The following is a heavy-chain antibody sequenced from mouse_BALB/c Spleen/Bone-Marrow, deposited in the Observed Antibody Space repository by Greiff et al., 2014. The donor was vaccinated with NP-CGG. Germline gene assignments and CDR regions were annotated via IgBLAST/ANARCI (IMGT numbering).Heavy chain of an antibody. J-gene: IGHJ4*01. Sequence: QVQLQQSGAELVRPGVSVKISCKGSGYTFTDYTMHWVKQSHAKSLEWIGVISTYYGDAGYNQKFKGKATMTVDNSSSTAYMELARLTSEYSAIYYCARVITAGYYGMDYWGQGTSVTVSS. CDR1: GYTFTDYT. V-gene: IGHV1S137*01. CDR2: ISTYYGDA. CDR3: ARVITAGYYGMDY. D-gene: IGHD2-4*01.